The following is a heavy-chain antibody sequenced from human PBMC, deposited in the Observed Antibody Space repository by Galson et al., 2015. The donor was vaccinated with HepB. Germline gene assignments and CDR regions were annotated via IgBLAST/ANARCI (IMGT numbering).Heavy chain of an antibody. V-gene: IGHV5-51*01. J-gene: IGHJ4*02. Sequence: QSGAEVKKPGESLKISCKGSGYSFTSYWIGWVRQMPGKGLEWMGIIYPGDSDTRYSPSFQGQVTISADKSISTAYLQWSSLKASDAAMYYCARHGAYCYGSGSYPEPDYWGQGALVTVSS. D-gene: IGHD3-10*01. CDR3: ARHGAYCYGSGSYPEPDY. CDR2: IYPGDSDT. CDR1: GYSFTSYW.